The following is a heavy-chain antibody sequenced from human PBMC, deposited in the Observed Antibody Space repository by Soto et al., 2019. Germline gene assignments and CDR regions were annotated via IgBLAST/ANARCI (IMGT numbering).Heavy chain of an antibody. Sequence: PSETLSLTCTVSGGSISGCYWSWIRRPPGKGLEFIGNVYYSGNTNYNPSLKSRVTMSVDTSKNQFSLKLRSVTAADTAVYCCARGSGSTFDYWGQGTLVTVSS. V-gene: IGHV4-59*01. D-gene: IGHD3-10*01. CDR1: GGSISGCY. J-gene: IGHJ4*02. CDR3: ARGSGSTFDY. CDR2: VYYSGNT.